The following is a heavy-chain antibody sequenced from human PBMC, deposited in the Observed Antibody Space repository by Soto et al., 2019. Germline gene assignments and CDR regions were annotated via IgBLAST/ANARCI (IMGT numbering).Heavy chain of an antibody. D-gene: IGHD6-19*01. CDR2: VSKSDYT. V-gene: IGHV3-21*01. J-gene: IGHJ4*02. CDR1: GFTFTNYG. CDR3: TREDSIIIPAVADF. Sequence: GGSLRLSCTVSGFTFTNYGINWVRQAPGKGLEWVSSVSKSDYTYYSDSVKGRFTISRDNAKNSVSLQMNNLTAEDTAVYYCTREDSIIIPAVADFWGQGTLVTVSS.